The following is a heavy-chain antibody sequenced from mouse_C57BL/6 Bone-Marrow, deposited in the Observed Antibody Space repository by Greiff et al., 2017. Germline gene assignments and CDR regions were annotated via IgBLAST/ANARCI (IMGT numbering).Heavy chain of an antibody. CDR1: GFNIKDDY. D-gene: IGHD2-14*01. V-gene: IGHV14-4*01. Sequence: EVKLQESGAELVRPGASVKLSCTASGFNIKDDYMHWVKQRPEQGLEWIGWIDPENGDTEYASKFQGKATITADTTSHTAYLQLSSLTSEDTAVYYCSALEGDIGRGQGTTLTVSS. CDR2: IDPENGDT. CDR3: SALEGDIG. J-gene: IGHJ2*01.